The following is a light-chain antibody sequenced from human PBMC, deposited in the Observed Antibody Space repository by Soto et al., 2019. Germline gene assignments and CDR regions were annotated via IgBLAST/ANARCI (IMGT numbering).Light chain of an antibody. Sequence: DIQMTQSPSSLSASVGDRVTITCRASQSISSYLNWYQQKPGKAPKPLIYAASSLQSGVPSRFSGSGSGTDFTLTISSLQPEDFATYYCQQYSTYTPRTFGQGTKVDMK. CDR1: QSISSY. J-gene: IGKJ1*01. V-gene: IGKV1-39*01. CDR3: QQYSTYTPRT. CDR2: AAS.